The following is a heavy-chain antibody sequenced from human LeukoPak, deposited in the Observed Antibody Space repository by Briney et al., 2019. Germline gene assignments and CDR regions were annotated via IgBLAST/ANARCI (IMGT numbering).Heavy chain of an antibody. D-gene: IGHD1-1*01. J-gene: IGHJ4*02. Sequence: GASVKVSCKTSGYTFNIYGVSWVRQAPGQGLEWLGWISAYNGKTDYAQKFQGRVTMTTDTSTTTAYMELRSLISDDTAVYYCARVPPTWNEPLFDYWGQGTLVTVSS. CDR2: ISAYNGKT. CDR3: ARVPPTWNEPLFDY. V-gene: IGHV1-18*01. CDR1: GYTFNIYG.